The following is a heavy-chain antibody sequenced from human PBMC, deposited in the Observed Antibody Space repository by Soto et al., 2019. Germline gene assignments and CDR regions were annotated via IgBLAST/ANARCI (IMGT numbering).Heavy chain of an antibody. J-gene: IGHJ4*02. CDR3: ARGGSGYTWFNEF. V-gene: IGHV1-69*13. CDR2: IIPVFQTA. D-gene: IGHD3-22*01. Sequence: SVKVSCKASGGLFSSYPISWVRQVPGQGLEWMGGIIPVFQTAYYTQRFQGRVTITADGSTNTAYMELSSLRSEDTAIYYCARGGSGYTWFNEFWGQGTLVTVSS. CDR1: GGLFSSYP.